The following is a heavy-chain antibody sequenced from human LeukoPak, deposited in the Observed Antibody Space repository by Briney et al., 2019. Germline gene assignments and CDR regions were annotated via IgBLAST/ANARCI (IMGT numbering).Heavy chain of an antibody. CDR3: AKDFVAVAGTYWFDP. J-gene: IGHJ5*02. Sequence: GGSLRLSCAASGFTFSSYGMHWVRQAPGKGLEWVAFIRYDGSNKYYADSVKGRFTISRDNSKNTLYLQMNSLRAEDTAVYYCAKDFVAVAGTYWFDPWGQGTLVTVSS. CDR1: GFTFSSYG. CDR2: IRYDGSNK. D-gene: IGHD6-19*01. V-gene: IGHV3-30*02.